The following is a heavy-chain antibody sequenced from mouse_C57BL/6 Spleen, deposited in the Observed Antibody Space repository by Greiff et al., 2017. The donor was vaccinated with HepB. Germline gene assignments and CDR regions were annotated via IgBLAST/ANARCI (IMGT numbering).Heavy chain of an antibody. CDR1: GYTFTEYT. J-gene: IGHJ2*01. CDR3: ARHEVDGRRDYFDY. CDR2: FYPGSGSI. Sequence: LVESGAELVKPGASVKLSCKASGYTFTEYTIHWVKQRSGQGLEWIGWFYPGSGSIKYNEKFKDKATLTADKSSSTVYMELSRLTSEDSAVYSCARHEVDGRRDYFDYWGQGTTLTVSS. D-gene: IGHD2-3*01. V-gene: IGHV1-62-2*01.